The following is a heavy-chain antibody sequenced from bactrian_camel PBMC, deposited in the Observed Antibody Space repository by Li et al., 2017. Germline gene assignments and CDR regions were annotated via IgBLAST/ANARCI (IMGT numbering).Heavy chain of an antibody. D-gene: IGHD7*01. V-gene: IGHV3S53*01. Sequence: QVQLVKSGGGSVQAGGSLRLACVASGYTVSSYCMGWFRQAPGKEREFVSAIASDGSTTYANSVKGRFTISQDSAKNAVYLQMISLKPEDTAVYYCVRDASGGNAFGYWGQGTQVTVS. CDR2: IASDGST. CDR3: VRDASGGNAFGY. J-gene: IGHJ6*01. CDR1: GYTVSSYC.